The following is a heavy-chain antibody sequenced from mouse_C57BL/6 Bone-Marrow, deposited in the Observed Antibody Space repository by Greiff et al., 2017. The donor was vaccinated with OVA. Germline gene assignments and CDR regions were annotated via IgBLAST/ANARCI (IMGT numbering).Heavy chain of an antibody. D-gene: IGHD3-2*02. CDR3: TTGSGYV. V-gene: IGHV14-4*01. CDR1: GFNITDDY. CDR2: IDPDNGDT. Sequence: VHLKQSGAELVRPGASVKLSCTASGFNITDDYMHWVKQRPEQGLEWIGWIDPDNGDTEYASKFQGKATITADTSSNTAYLQLSSLTSEDTAVYYCTTGSGYVWGQGTTLTVSS. J-gene: IGHJ2*01.